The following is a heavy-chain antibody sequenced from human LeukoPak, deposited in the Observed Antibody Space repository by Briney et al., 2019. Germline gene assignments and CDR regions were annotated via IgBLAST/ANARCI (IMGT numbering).Heavy chain of an antibody. Sequence: PGGSLRLSCAASGFTFSSYSMNWVRQAPGEGLEWVSSISSSSSYIYYADSVKGRFTISRDNAKNSLYLQMNSLRAEDTAVYYCAREGYYYDSSGYPIDSWGQGTLVTVSS. CDR3: AREGYYYDSSGYPIDS. J-gene: IGHJ4*02. CDR2: ISSSSSYI. D-gene: IGHD3-22*01. V-gene: IGHV3-21*01. CDR1: GFTFSSYS.